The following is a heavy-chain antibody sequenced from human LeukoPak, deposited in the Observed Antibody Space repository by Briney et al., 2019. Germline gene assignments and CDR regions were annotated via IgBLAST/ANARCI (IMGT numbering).Heavy chain of an antibody. CDR2: INPHSGGT. Sequence: ASVKVSCKASGYTFTGYYIHWVRQAPGQGLEWMGWINPHSGGTNYAQKFQGGVTMTRDTSISTAYMELSRLRSDDTAVYYCARDGGDSSGYYWVSHYYYMDVWGKGTTVTVSS. CDR3: ARDGGDSSGYYWVSHYYYMDV. CDR1: GYTFTGYY. D-gene: IGHD3-22*01. V-gene: IGHV1-2*02. J-gene: IGHJ6*03.